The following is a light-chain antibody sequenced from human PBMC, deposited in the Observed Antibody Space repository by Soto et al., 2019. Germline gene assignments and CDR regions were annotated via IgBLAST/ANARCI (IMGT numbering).Light chain of an antibody. CDR3: QQRSDWLPIT. J-gene: IGKJ5*01. V-gene: IGKV3-11*01. Sequence: EIVLTQSPATLSSSPGERATLSCRASQSVSESLAWYQQKPGQAPRLLIYDVSYRATGIPVRLSGSGSGTDFTLTISSLEPEDFAVYYCQQRSDWLPITFGQGTRLEIK. CDR2: DVS. CDR1: QSVSES.